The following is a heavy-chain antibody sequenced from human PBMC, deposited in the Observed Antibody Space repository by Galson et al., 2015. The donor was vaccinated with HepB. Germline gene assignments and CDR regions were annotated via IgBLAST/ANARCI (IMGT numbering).Heavy chain of an antibody. CDR2: IYTSGST. CDR3: ARGVGATRLGY. CDR1: GGSISSGSYY. D-gene: IGHD1-26*01. J-gene: IGHJ4*02. V-gene: IGHV4-61*02. Sequence: TLSLTCTVSGGSISSGSYYWSWIRQPAGKGLEWIGRIYTSGSTNYNPSLKSRVTMSVDTSKNQFSLKLSSVTAADTAVYYCARGVGATRLGYWGQGTLVTVSS.